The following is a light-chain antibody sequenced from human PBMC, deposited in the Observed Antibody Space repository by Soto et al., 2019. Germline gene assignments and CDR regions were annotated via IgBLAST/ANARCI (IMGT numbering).Light chain of an antibody. CDR2: AAS. CDR3: QQSYSTPRT. Sequence: DIQMTQYPSSLSASVGDRVTITCRASQSISSYLNWYQQKPGKAPKLLIYAASSLQSGVPSRFSGSGSGTDFTRTISSLQPEDFATYYCQQSYSTPRTFGQGTKVEIK. V-gene: IGKV1-39*01. CDR1: QSISSY. J-gene: IGKJ1*01.